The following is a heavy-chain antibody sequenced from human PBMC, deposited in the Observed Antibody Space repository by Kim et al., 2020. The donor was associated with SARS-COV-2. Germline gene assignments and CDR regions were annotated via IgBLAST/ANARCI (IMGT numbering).Heavy chain of an antibody. CDR3: AMFRELQITPMDV. Sequence: YSPSFQGHVTISADKSISTAYLQWSSLKASDTAMYYCAMFRELQITPMDVWGQGTTVTVSS. D-gene: IGHD1-7*01. V-gene: IGHV5-10-1*01. J-gene: IGHJ6*02.